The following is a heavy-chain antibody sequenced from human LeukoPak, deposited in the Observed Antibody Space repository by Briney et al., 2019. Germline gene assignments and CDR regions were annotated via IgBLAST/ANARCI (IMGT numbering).Heavy chain of an antibody. CDR3: VGYGGNSF. D-gene: IGHD4-23*01. V-gene: IGHV3-9*01. CDR2: ISWNSGSI. Sequence: GGSLRLSCAASGFTFDDYAMHRVRQAPGKGLEWVSGISWNSGSIGYADSVKGRFTISRDNAKNTVYLQMNGLKAEDTAVYYCVGYGGNSFWGQGTLVTVSS. CDR1: GFTFDDYA. J-gene: IGHJ4*02.